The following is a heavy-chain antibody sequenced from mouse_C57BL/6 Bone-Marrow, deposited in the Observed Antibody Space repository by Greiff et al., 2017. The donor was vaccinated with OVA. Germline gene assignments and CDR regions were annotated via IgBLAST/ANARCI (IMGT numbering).Heavy chain of an antibody. D-gene: IGHD2-3*01. Sequence: EVKLVESGPGLVKPSQSLSLTCSVTGYSITSGYYWNWIRQFPGNKLEWMGYISYDGSNNYNPSLKNRISITRDTSKNQFFLKLNSVTTEDTATYYCARRDGFSPGGFAYWGQGTLVTVSA. CDR3: ARRDGFSPGGFAY. V-gene: IGHV3-6*01. J-gene: IGHJ3*01. CDR1: GYSITSGYY. CDR2: ISYDGSN.